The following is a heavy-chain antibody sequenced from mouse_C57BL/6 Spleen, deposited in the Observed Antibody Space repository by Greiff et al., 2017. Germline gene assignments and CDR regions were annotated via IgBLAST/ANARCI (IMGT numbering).Heavy chain of an antibody. J-gene: IGHJ2*01. CDR2: IDPSDSET. CDR3: ASWGDEWSFDY. Sequence: QVQLQQPGAELVRPGSSVKLSCKASGYTFTSYWMHWVKQSPIQGLEWIGNIDPSDSETHYNQKFKDKATLTVDKPSSTAYMQLRSLTSEDSAVYYCASWGDEWSFDYWGQVTTLTVAS. V-gene: IGHV1-52*01. CDR1: GYTFTSYW. D-gene: IGHD1-3*01.